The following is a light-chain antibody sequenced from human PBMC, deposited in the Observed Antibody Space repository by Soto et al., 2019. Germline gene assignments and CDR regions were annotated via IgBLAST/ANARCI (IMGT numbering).Light chain of an antibody. CDR1: QSVSSNY. Sequence: EIVLTQSPGTLSLSPGERATLSSRASQSVSSNYLAWYQQKPGQAPRLLIYAASTRATGIPDRFSGSGSGTDFTLTISRLEPEDFAVYYCQQYGRSPPLIFGGGTKVEIK. V-gene: IGKV3-20*01. CDR2: AAS. CDR3: QQYGRSPPLI. J-gene: IGKJ4*01.